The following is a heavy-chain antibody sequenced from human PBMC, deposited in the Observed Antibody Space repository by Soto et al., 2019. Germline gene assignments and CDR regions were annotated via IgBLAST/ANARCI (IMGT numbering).Heavy chain of an antibody. V-gene: IGHV1-18*01. D-gene: IGHD6-19*01. J-gene: IGHJ4*02. CDR1: GYTFTSYG. CDR2: ISAYNGNT. Sequence: ASVKVSCKASGYTFTSYGISWVRQAPGQGLEWMGWISAYNGNTNYAQKLQGRVTMTTDTSTSTAYMELRSLRSDDTAVYYCARDRPPSIAVAGPVDYWGQGTLVTVSS. CDR3: ARDRPPSIAVAGPVDY.